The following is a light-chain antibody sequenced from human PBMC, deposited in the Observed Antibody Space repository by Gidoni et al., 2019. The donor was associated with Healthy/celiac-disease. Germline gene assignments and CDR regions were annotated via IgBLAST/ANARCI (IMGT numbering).Light chain of an antibody. CDR2: GAS. Sequence: EIVMKQSPATLSVSPGERATLSCRASQSVSSNLAWYQQKPGQAPRLLIYGASTRATGIPARFSGSGSGTEFTLTISSLQSEDFADYYCQQYNNWPRTFGQGTKVEIK. CDR3: QQYNNWPRT. V-gene: IGKV3-15*01. J-gene: IGKJ1*01. CDR1: QSVSSN.